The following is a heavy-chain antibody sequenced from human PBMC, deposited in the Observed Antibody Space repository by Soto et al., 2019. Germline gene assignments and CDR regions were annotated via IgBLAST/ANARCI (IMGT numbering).Heavy chain of an antibody. CDR1: GYTFTSYG. CDR2: ISAYNGNT. D-gene: IGHD2-15*01. J-gene: IGHJ4*02. CDR3: ARDGIEYCSGGSCPFDY. V-gene: IGHV1-18*01. Sequence: QVQLVQSGAEVKKPGASVKVSCKASGYTFTSYGISWVRQAPGQGLEWMGWISAYNGNTNYAQKLQGRVTMTTDTSPSTAFMALMSLRFDDTAVYYCARDGIEYCSGGSCPFDYWGQGTLVTVSS.